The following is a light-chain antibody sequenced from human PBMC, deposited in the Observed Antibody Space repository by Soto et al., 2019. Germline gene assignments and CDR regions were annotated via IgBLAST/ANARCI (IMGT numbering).Light chain of an antibody. J-gene: IGLJ3*02. Sequence: QSVLTQPPSVSGTPGQRVTISCSGSTSNIGTYTVSWYQHVPGTAPPLLIYNNYWRPSGVPDRFSGSTSGTSVSLAINGLQSADEGAYYCASWDVSISGLVFGGGTKLTVL. CDR3: ASWDVSISGLV. CDR2: NNY. CDR1: TSNIGTYT. V-gene: IGLV1-44*01.